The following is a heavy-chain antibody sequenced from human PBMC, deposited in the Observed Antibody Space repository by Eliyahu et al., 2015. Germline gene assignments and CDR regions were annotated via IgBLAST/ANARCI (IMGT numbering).Heavy chain of an antibody. CDR3: ARGPETKNAXYYNY. D-gene: IGHD3-22*01. CDR1: GGTFSSYS. CDR2: IIPIFGTG. V-gene: IGHV1-69*01. J-gene: IGHJ4*02. Sequence: QVQLVQSGAEVKEPGSSVKVSCKAXGGTFSSYSIDWVRQAPGQGLEWMGGIIPIFGTGNYAQKFQGRVTITADESTSTAYMELSSLRSDDTAMYYCARGPETKNAXYYNYWXQGTLVTVSS.